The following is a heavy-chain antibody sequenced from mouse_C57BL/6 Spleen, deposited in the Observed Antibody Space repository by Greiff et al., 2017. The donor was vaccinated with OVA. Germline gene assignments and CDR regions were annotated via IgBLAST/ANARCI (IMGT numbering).Heavy chain of an antibody. CDR3: ARELLRLPCAY. CDR2: INPNNGGT. V-gene: IGHV1-22*01. CDR1: GYTFTDYN. Sequence: DVKLQESGPELVKPGASVKMSCKASGYTFTDYNMHWVKQSHGKSLEWIGYINPNNGGTSYNQKVKGKATLTVNKSSSTAYMELRSLTSEDSAVYYCARELLRLPCAYWGQGTLVTVSA. D-gene: IGHD1-2*01. J-gene: IGHJ3*01.